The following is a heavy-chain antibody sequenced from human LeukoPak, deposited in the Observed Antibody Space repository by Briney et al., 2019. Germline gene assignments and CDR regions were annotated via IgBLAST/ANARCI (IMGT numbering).Heavy chain of an antibody. J-gene: IGHJ6*02. Sequence: SETLSLTCAVYGGSFSGYYWSWIRQPPGKGLEWIGYIYYSGSTNYNPSLKSRVTISVDTSKNQFSLKLSSVTAADTAVYYCARDHIYRSLGGMDVWGQGTTVTVSS. CDR2: IYYSGST. D-gene: IGHD2-2*02. CDR1: GGSFSGYY. CDR3: ARDHIYRSLGGMDV. V-gene: IGHV4-59*01.